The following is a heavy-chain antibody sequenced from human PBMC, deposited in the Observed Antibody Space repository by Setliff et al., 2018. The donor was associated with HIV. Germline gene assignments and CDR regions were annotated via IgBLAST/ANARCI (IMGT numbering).Heavy chain of an antibody. V-gene: IGHV4-39*07. CDR2: MYYSGTT. CDR1: GDPISSGSYY. D-gene: IGHD5-18*01. J-gene: IGHJ6*03. CDR3: ARGSRGYSYAYYYYYMDV. Sequence: PSETLSLTCTVSGDPISSGSYYWGWIRQPPGKGLEWIGSMYYSGTTYYNPSLKSRVTISVDTSKNQFSLKLSSVTAADTAVYYCARGSRGYSYAYYYYYMDVWGKGTTVTVSS.